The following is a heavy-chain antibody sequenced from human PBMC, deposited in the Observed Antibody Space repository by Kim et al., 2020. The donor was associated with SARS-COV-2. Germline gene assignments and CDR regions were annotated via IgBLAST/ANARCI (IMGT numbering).Heavy chain of an antibody. D-gene: IGHD3-9*01. J-gene: IGHJ1*01. Sequence: GGSLRLSCAASGFAFSSYGMTWVRQAPGKGLEWVSNIGVSASSTFYAASVKGRFTISRDNSKNTLYLQMNSLRAEDTAIYYCARGSEGWAFYFESWGQGT. CDR3: ARGSEGWAFYFES. CDR1: GFAFSSYG. V-gene: IGHV3-23*01. CDR2: IGVSASST.